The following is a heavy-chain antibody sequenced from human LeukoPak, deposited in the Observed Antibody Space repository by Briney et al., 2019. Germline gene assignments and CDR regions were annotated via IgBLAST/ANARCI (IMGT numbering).Heavy chain of an antibody. CDR2: IYYSGST. V-gene: IGHV4-39*01. CDR1: GGSISSYY. Sequence: SETLSLTCTVSGGSISSYYWSWIRQPPGKGLEWIGSIYYSGSTYYNPSLKSRVTISVDTSKNQFSLKLSSVTAADTAVYYCARHQGYSSSWYAYRGQGTLVTVSS. CDR3: ARHQGYSSSWYAY. D-gene: IGHD6-13*01. J-gene: IGHJ4*02.